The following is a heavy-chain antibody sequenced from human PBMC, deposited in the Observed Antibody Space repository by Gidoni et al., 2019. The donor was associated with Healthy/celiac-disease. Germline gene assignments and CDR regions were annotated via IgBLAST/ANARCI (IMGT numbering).Heavy chain of an antibody. CDR3: ARALMVYASYYYYYGMDV. V-gene: IGHV1-69*06. CDR1: GGTFSSYA. CDR2: IIPIFGTA. Sequence: QVQLVQSGAEVKKPGSSVKVSCKASGGTFSSYAISWVRQAPGQGLEWMGGIIPIFGTANYAQKFQGRVTITADKSTSTAYMELSSLRSEDTAVYYCARALMVYASYYYYYGMDVWGQGTTVTVSS. D-gene: IGHD2-8*01. J-gene: IGHJ6*02.